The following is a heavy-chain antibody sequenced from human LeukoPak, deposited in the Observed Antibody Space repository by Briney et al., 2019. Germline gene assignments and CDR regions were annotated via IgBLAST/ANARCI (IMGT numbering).Heavy chain of an antibody. Sequence: SETLSLTCAVYGGSFSGYYWSWIRQPPGKGLEWIGEINHSGSTNYNPSLKSRVIISVDTSKNQYCLKLSSMTAADTAVYYCARLYGSGSDYRHWGQGILVTVSS. V-gene: IGHV4-34*01. J-gene: IGHJ4*02. D-gene: IGHD3-10*01. CDR3: ARLYGSGSDYRH. CDR1: GGSFSGYY. CDR2: INHSGST.